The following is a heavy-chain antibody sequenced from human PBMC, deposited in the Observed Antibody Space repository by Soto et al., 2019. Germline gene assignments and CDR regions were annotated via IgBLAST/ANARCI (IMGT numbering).Heavy chain of an antibody. Sequence: GGSLRLSCAASGLTFSGSAMPWVRQASGKGLEWVGRIRSKANSYATAYAASVKGRFTISRDDSKNTAYLQMNSLKTEDTAVYYCTRRLTRRFLEWVDGMDVCAEAISVTVYS. J-gene: IGHJ6*04. D-gene: IGHD3-3*01. CDR1: GLTFSGSA. V-gene: IGHV3-73*01. CDR3: TRRLTRRFLEWVDGMDV. CDR2: IRSKANSYAT.